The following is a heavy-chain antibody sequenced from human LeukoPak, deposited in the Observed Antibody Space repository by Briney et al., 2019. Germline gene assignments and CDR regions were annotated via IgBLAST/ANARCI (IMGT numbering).Heavy chain of an antibody. V-gene: IGHV1-18*01. CDR2: ISAYNGNT. CDR1: GYTFTSYG. D-gene: IGHD3-16*01. J-gene: IGHJ4*02. CDR3: ARDLLWESCDRSTCSGLYYFDY. Sequence: ASVKVSCKASGYTFTSYGISWVRQAPGQGLEWMGWISAYNGNTNYAQKLQGRVTMTTDTSTSTAYMELRSLRSDDTAVYYCARDLLWESCDRSTCSGLYYFDYWGQGTLVTVSP.